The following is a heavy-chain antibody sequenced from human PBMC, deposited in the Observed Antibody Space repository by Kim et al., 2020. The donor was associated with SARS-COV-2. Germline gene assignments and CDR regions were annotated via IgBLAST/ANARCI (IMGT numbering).Heavy chain of an antibody. CDR3: ARGPGITMVRGVIVDY. D-gene: IGHD3-10*01. CDR1: GFTFSSYA. V-gene: IGHV3-30*04. Sequence: LSLTCAASGFTFSSYAMHWVRQAPGKGLEWVAVISYDGSNKYYADSVKGRFTISRDNSKNTLYLQMNSLRAEDTAVYYCARGPGITMVRGVIVDYWG. J-gene: IGHJ4*01. CDR2: ISYDGSNK.